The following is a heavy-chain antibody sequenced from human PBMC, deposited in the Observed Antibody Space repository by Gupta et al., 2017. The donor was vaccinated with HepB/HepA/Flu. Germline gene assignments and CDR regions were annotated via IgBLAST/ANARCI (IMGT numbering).Heavy chain of an antibody. CDR3: ARRREELSAATNYYFYYMDV. CDR2: ITSSTTI. D-gene: IGHD2-15*01. Sequence: EVQLVESGGGLVQPGGSLRLSCAASGFPFSDYSMTWVRQAPGKGLEWVSDITSSTTIFYADSVKGRFTVSRDNAKNSLYLQMNSLRDDDTAVYYCARRREELSAATNYYFYYMDVWGEGTTVTVSS. J-gene: IGHJ6*03. V-gene: IGHV3-48*02. CDR1: GFPFSDYS.